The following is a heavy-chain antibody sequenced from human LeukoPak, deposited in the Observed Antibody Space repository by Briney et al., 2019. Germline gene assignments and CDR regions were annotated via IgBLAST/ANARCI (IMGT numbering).Heavy chain of an antibody. CDR1: GFTFSSFV. CDR2: IRYDGSNK. D-gene: IGHD1-26*01. V-gene: IGHV3-30*02. CDR3: AKKSGAAFYNWFDP. Sequence: PGGSLRLSCAASGFTFSSFVMHWVRQAPGKGLEWVAYIRYDGSNKKYADSLEGRFTISRDNSKNALYLQIDSLRPEDTAVYYCAKKSGAAFYNWFDPWGQGTLVTVSS. J-gene: IGHJ5*02.